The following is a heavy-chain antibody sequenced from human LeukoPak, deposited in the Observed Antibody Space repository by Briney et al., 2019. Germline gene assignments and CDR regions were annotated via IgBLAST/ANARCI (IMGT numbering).Heavy chain of an antibody. D-gene: IGHD5-18*01. Sequence: ASQTLSLTCAVSGGSIRSGGYAWNWIRQPPGEGLEWIGYIYENGRTYYNPSLKSRVNISMDRSKNQFSLKLNSVSAADTAVYYCAGGRVWLAFDSWGQGTLLTVSS. CDR3: AGGRVWLAFDS. CDR2: IYENGRT. CDR1: GGSIRSGGYA. J-gene: IGHJ4*02. V-gene: IGHV4-30-2*01.